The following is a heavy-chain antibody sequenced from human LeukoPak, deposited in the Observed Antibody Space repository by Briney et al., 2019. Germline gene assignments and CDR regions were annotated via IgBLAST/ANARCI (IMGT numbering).Heavy chain of an antibody. Sequence: KSSETLSLTCTVSGGSISSISHSWGWIRQPPGKGLEWTGTIYYTGRTYYNPSLESRLTISVDTSKNQFSLKLTSVTAADTAIYYCAQSLGSGNWIGNWFDPWGQGTLVTVSS. J-gene: IGHJ5*02. CDR1: GGSISSISHS. CDR3: AQSLGSGNWIGNWFDP. V-gene: IGHV4-39*01. D-gene: IGHD1-1*01. CDR2: IYYTGRT.